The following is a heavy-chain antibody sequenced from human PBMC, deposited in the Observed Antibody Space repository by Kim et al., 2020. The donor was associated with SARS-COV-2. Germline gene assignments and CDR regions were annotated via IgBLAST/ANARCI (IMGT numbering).Heavy chain of an antibody. D-gene: IGHD7-27*01. V-gene: IGHV4-31*03. J-gene: IGHJ4*02. CDR3: TRGRDEYKLGNS. CDR1: GGSISSSGVCY. Sequence: SETLSLTCTVSGGSISSSGVCYWTWIRQHPGKGLEWIGSIHDNGNIYYNPSLKSRFTISVDASENQFSLKLTSVTAADTAVYYCTRGRDEYKLGNSWGQG. CDR2: IHDNGNI.